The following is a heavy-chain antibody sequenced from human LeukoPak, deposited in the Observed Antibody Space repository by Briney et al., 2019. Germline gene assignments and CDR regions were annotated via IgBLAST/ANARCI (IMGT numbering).Heavy chain of an antibody. CDR1: GGSISSSSYY. CDR3: ARVRPDYYFDY. V-gene: IGHV4-39*01. D-gene: IGHD1-14*01. J-gene: IGHJ4*02. Sequence: SETLSLTCTVSGGSISSSSYYWGWIRQPPGKGLEWIGSIYYSGSTYYNPSLKSRVTISVDTSKNQFSLKLSSVTAADTAVYYCARVRPDYYFDYWGQGTLVTVSS. CDR2: IYYSGST.